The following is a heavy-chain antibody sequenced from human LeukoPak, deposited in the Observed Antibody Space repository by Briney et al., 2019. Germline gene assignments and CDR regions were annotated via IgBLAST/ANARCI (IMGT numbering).Heavy chain of an antibody. V-gene: IGHV3-53*01. Sequence: GSLRLSCAASGFTVSSNYMSWVRQAPGKGLEWVSVLYSDGTIYYADSVKGRFTISRDNSKNTLYLQVNSLRVDDTAVYYCASLGTAAAVDYWGQGTLATVSS. CDR2: LYSDGTI. CDR1: GFTVSSNY. D-gene: IGHD6-13*01. CDR3: ASLGTAAAVDY. J-gene: IGHJ4*02.